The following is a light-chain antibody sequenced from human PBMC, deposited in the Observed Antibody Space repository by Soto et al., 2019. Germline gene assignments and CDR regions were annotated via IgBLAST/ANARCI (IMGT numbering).Light chain of an antibody. CDR1: SSDVGAYNY. CDR2: EVS. J-gene: IGLJ1*01. Sequence: QSALTQPPSASGSPGQSVTISCTGTSSDVGAYNYVSWYQQLPGKAPKLIIYEVSKRPSGVPDRSSGSKSGNTASLTVSGLQAEYEADYYCTSYAGTYSFFYVFGTATKLTVL. CDR3: TSYAGTYSFFYV. V-gene: IGLV2-8*01.